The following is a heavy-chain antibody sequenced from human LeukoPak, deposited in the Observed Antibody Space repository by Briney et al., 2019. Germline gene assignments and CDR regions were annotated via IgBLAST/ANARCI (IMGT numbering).Heavy chain of an antibody. CDR1: GYTFTSYY. V-gene: IGHV1-46*01. J-gene: IGHJ3*02. D-gene: IGHD2-15*01. CDR3: ASGVALDAFDI. Sequence: ASVKVSRKASGYTFTSYYMHWVRQAPGQGLEWMGIINPSGGSTSYAQKFQGRVTMTRDTSTSTVYMELSSLRSEDTAVYYCASGVALDAFDIWGQGTMVTISS. CDR2: INPSGGST.